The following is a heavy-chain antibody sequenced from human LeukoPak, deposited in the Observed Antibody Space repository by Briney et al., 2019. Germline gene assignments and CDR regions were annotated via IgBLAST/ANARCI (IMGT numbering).Heavy chain of an antibody. Sequence: SETLSLTCTVSGGSISSSSYYWGWIRQPPGKGLEWIGSIYYSGSTYYNPSLKSRVTISVDTSKNQFSLKLSSVTAADTAVYYCASSLPIGYCSGGSCYLAWFDPWGQGTLVTVSS. J-gene: IGHJ5*02. D-gene: IGHD2-15*01. V-gene: IGHV4-39*01. CDR1: GGSISSSSYY. CDR2: IYYSGST. CDR3: ASSLPIGYCSGGSCYLAWFDP.